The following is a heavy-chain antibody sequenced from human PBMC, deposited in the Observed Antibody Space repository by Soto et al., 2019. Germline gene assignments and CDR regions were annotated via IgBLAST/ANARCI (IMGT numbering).Heavy chain of an antibody. V-gene: IGHV1-69*02. J-gene: IGHJ4*02. CDR2: VIPMFDVT. CDR3: ARDPDNSSWPNSYS. Sequence: QVQLVPSGSEVKKPGSSVKVSCKASGGTFSIYTIRWVRQAPGQGLEWMGRVIPMFDVTSYAQRVQGRVTITADKSTTTAYMKLTSLKSEDTAVYYCARDPDNSSWPNSYSWAQGTLFTVSS. D-gene: IGHD6-13*01. CDR1: GGTFSIYT.